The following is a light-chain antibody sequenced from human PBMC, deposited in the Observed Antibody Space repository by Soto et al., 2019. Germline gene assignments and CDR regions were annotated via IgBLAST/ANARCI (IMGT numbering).Light chain of an antibody. V-gene: IGLV1-51*02. J-gene: IGLJ2*01. CDR2: ETE. Sequence: QAVVTQPPSVSAAPGQKVAISCSGTNSNIGNNYVAWFQQLPGTAPKLLIYETEKRFSGIPDRFSGSKSGSSATLGITGLQTGDEADYYCATWDSSLSAAIFGGGTKLTVL. CDR1: NSNIGNNY. CDR3: ATWDSSLSAAI.